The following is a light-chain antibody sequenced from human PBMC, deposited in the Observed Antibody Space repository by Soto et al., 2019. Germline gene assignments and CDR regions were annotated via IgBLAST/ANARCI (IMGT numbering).Light chain of an antibody. CDR2: GAS. V-gene: IGKV3-15*01. CDR3: QQYGSSPRT. J-gene: IGKJ5*01. CDR1: QSVSSN. Sequence: EIVMTQSPATLSVSPGERATLSCRASQSVSSNLAWYQQKPGQAPRLLIYGASTRATGVPARFSGSGSGTDFTLTISRLEPEDFAVYYCQQYGSSPRTFGQGTRLE.